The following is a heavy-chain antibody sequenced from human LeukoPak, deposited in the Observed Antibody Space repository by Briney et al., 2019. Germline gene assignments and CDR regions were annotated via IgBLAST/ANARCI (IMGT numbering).Heavy chain of an antibody. CDR3: ARDVTAAFDY. CDR1: GDSISSSSYY. J-gene: IGHJ4*02. CDR2: IYYSGST. V-gene: IGHV4-39*07. Sequence: SETLSLTCTVSGDSISSSSYYWGWIRQPPGKGLEWIGSIYYSGSTYYNPSHKSRVTISVDTSKNQFSLKLSSVTAADTAVYYCARDVTAAFDYWGQGTLVTVSS. D-gene: IGHD6-13*01.